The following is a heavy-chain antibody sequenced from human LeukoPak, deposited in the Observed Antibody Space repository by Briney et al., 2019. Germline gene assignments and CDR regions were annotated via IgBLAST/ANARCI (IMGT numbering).Heavy chain of an antibody. Sequence: LSGGSLRLSCAASGFTFSSYGMHWVRQAPGKGLEWVAVISYDGSNKYYADSVKGRFTISRDNSENTLYLQMNGLRAEDTAVYYCAKGVAFDYWGQGTLVTVSS. CDR2: ISYDGSNK. CDR1: GFTFSSYG. CDR3: AKGVAFDY. J-gene: IGHJ4*02. V-gene: IGHV3-30*18.